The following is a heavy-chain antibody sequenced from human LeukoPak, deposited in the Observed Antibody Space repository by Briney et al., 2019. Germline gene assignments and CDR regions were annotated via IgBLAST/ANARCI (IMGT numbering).Heavy chain of an antibody. J-gene: IGHJ5*02. CDR3: ATTQGDWFDP. CDR2: MYYSGNT. CDR1: GGXISSSSYY. Sequence: PSETLSLTCIVSGGXISSSSYYWGWIRQPPGKGLEWIGHMYYSGNTYYNPSLKSRVTISVDTSKNQFSLKLSSVTAADTAVYYCATTQGDWFDPWGQGTLVTVSS. V-gene: IGHV4-39*01. D-gene: IGHD3-16*01.